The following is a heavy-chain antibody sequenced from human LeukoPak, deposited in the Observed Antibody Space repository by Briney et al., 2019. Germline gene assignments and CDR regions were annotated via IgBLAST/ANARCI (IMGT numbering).Heavy chain of an antibody. CDR2: IYYSGST. D-gene: IGHD6-19*01. V-gene: IGHV4-39*01. J-gene: IGHJ4*02. CDR1: GGSISSSSYY. Sequence: SETLSLTCTVSGGSISSSSYYWGWIRQPPGKGLEWIGSIYYSGSTHYNPSLKSRVTISVDTSKSQFSLKLSSVTAADTAVYYCASLDYSSGNWGQGTLVTVSS. CDR3: ASLDYSSGN.